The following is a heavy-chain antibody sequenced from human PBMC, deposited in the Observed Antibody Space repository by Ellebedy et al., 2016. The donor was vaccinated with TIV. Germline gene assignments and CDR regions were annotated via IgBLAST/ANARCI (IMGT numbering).Heavy chain of an antibody. CDR3: ASRGVPLGYCSGGSCLETYFYYGMDV. Sequence: ASVKVSCKASGGTFSTYAFSWVRQAPGQGLEWMGWISVYNGNTNYAQKFQGRVTMTTDTPTSTAYMELRGLRSDDTAVYYCASRGVPLGYCSGGSCLETYFYYGMDVWGQGTTVTVSS. V-gene: IGHV1-18*01. CDR1: GGTFSTYA. CDR2: ISVYNGNT. J-gene: IGHJ6*02. D-gene: IGHD2-15*01.